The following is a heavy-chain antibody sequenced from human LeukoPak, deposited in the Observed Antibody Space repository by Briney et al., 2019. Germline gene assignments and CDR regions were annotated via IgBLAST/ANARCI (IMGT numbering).Heavy chain of an antibody. CDR2: FDPEDGET. V-gene: IGHV1-24*01. CDR3: ATFRTLYDSYDY. D-gene: IGHD3-22*01. Sequence: ASVKVSCNVSGYTLTELSMHWVRQAPGKGLEWMGGFDPEDGETIYAQKFQGRVTMTEDTSTDTAYMELSSLRSEDTAVYYCATFRTLYDSYDYWGQGTLVTVSS. J-gene: IGHJ4*02. CDR1: GYTLTELS.